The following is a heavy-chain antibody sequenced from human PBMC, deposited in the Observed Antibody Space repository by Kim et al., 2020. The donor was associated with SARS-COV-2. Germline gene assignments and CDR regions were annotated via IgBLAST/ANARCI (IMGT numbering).Heavy chain of an antibody. D-gene: IGHD1-26*01. Sequence: PVKGRFTISRDDSKNTLYLQMNSLKTEDTAVYYCTPLSDPEGVVGATFDYWGQGTLVTVSS. J-gene: IGHJ4*02. V-gene: IGHV3-15*01. CDR3: TPLSDPEGVVGATFDY.